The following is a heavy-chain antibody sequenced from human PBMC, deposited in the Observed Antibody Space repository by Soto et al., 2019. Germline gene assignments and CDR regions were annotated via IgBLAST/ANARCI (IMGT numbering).Heavy chain of an antibody. CDR3: AGERWLQDYNWFDP. J-gene: IGHJ5*02. D-gene: IGHD5-12*01. CDR1: GGSITSGRSS. Sequence: PSETLSLTCSVSGGSITSGRSSWNWIRQPPGQGLEWIAYIYHSGSTYYNPSLKSRVTISVDTSKNQFSLKLSSVTAADTAVYYCAGERWLQDYNWFDPWGQGTLVTVSS. CDR2: IYHSGST. V-gene: IGHV4-30-2*05.